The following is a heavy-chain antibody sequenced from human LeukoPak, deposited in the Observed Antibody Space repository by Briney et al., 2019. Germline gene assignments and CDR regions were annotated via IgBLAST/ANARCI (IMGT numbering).Heavy chain of an antibody. D-gene: IGHD3-22*01. CDR3: ARGTAIYDSSSNDAFDI. CDR1: GGSISSSNW. Sequence: TLSLTCAVSGGSISSSNWWSWIRQPPGKGLEWIGEIYHSGSTNYNPSLKSRVTISVDKSKTQFSLKLSSVTAADTAVYYCARGTAIYDSSSNDAFDIWGQGTMVTVSS. J-gene: IGHJ3*02. V-gene: IGHV4-4*02. CDR2: IYHSGST.